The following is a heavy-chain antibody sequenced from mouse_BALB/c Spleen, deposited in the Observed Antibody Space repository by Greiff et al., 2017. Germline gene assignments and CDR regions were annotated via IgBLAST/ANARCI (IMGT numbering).Heavy chain of an antibody. CDR3: ARGSDY. CDR1: GYTFTDYW. CDR2: IDTSDSYT. Sequence: QVQLKESGAELVMPGASVKMSCKASGYTFTDYWMHWVKQRPGQGLEWIGAIDTSDSYTSYNQKFKGKATLTVDESSSTAYMQLSSLTSEDSAVYYCARGSDYWGQGTTLTVSS. V-gene: IGHV1-69*01. J-gene: IGHJ2*01.